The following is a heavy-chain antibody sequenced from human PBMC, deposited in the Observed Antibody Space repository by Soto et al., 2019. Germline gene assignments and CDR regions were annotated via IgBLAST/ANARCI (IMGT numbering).Heavy chain of an antibody. D-gene: IGHD3-9*01. CDR2: ISGSGGST. V-gene: IGHV3-23*01. CDR1: GFTFSSYA. CDR3: AKPPVYYDILTGYGPFDY. Sequence: EVQLLESGGGLVQPGGSLRLSCAASGFTFSSYAMSWVRQAPGKGLEWVSAISGSGGSTYYADSVKGRFTISRDNSKNTLYLQMNSLRAEDTAVYYCAKPPVYYDILTGYGPFDYWGQGTLVTVSS. J-gene: IGHJ4*02.